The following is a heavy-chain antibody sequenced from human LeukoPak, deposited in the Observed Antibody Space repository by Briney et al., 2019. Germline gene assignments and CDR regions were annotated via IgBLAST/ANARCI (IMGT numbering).Heavy chain of an antibody. Sequence: SETLSLTCTVSGYSISSGYYWGWIRQPPGKGLEWIGSIYHSGSTYYNPSLKSRVTISVDTSKNQFSLKLSSVTAADTAVYYCARRVLLWFGEFDNWFDPWGQGTLVTVSS. D-gene: IGHD3-10*01. J-gene: IGHJ5*02. CDR2: IYHSGST. V-gene: IGHV4-38-2*02. CDR1: GYSISSGYY. CDR3: ARRVLLWFGEFDNWFDP.